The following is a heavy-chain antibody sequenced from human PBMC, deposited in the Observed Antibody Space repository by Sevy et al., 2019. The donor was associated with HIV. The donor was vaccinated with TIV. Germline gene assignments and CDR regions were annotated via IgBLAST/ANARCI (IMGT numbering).Heavy chain of an antibody. CDR2: ITYDGSNK. CDR1: GFTFSSYA. D-gene: IGHD5-18*01. V-gene: IGHV3-30*04. J-gene: IGHJ3*02. Sequence: GGSLRLSCAASGFTFSSYAMHWVHQAPGKELEWVAVITYDGSNKYYADSVKGRFTISRDNSKNTLYLQMNSLRAEDTAVYYCARPEGAYSYGQDAFDIWGQGTMVTVSS. CDR3: ARPEGAYSYGQDAFDI.